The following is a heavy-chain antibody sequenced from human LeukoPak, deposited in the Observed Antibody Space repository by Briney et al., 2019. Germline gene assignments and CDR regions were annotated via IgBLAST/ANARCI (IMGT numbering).Heavy chain of an antibody. V-gene: IGHV1-69*01. CDR1: GGTFSSYA. Sequence: SVKVSCKASGGTFSSYAISWVRQAPGQGLEWMGGIIPIFGTANYAQKFQGRVTITADESTSTAYMELSSLSSEDTAVYYCTRGRFLEWLLSGAFDIWGQGTMVTVSS. D-gene: IGHD3-3*01. CDR3: TRGRFLEWLLSGAFDI. J-gene: IGHJ3*02. CDR2: IIPIFGTA.